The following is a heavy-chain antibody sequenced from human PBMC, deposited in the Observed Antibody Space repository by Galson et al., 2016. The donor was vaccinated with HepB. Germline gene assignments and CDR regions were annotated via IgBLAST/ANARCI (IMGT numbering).Heavy chain of an antibody. J-gene: IGHJ5*02. V-gene: IGHV3-15*07. CDR2: IKSKTDGGTT. Sequence: SLRLSCAASGFSFSHAWMHWVRQAPGKGLEWVGRIKSKTDGGTTDYAAPVKGRFAISRANSKDTLYLQMNRLKTEDTGVYYCTVAASYDFLSGYYMLDPWGQGTLVTVSS. D-gene: IGHD3-3*01. CDR1: GFSFSHAW. CDR3: TVAASYDFLSGYYMLDP.